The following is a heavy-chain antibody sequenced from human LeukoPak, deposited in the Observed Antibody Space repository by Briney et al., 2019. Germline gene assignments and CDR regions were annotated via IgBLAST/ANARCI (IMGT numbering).Heavy chain of an antibody. CDR3: AGGDPYCGGDCYWWFDY. D-gene: IGHD2-21*01. V-gene: IGHV1-69*13. J-gene: IGHJ4*02. Sequence: SVKVSCKASGGTFSSYAISWVRRAPGQGLEWMGGIIPIFGTANYAQKFQGRVTITADESTSTAYMELSSLRSEDTAVYYCAGGDPYCGGDCYWWFDYWGQGTLVTVSS. CDR2: IIPIFGTA. CDR1: GGTFSSYA.